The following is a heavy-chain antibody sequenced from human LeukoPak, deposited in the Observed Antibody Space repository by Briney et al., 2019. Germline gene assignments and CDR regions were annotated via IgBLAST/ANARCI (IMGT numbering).Heavy chain of an antibody. CDR2: ISSSGSTI. D-gene: IGHD1-26*01. CDR3: ARDKYSGSYPLDY. CDR1: GFTFSSYS. V-gene: IGHV3-21*04. Sequence: GGSLRLSCAASGFTFSSYSMNWVRQAPGKGLEWVSSISSSGSTIYYADSVKGRFTISRDNTKNSLYLQMNSLRVEDTAVYYCARDKYSGSYPLDYWGQGTLVTVSS. J-gene: IGHJ4*02.